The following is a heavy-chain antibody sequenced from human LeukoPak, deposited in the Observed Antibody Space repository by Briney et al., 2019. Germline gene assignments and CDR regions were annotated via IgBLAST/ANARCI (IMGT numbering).Heavy chain of an antibody. V-gene: IGHV3-21*01. CDR3: ARGRIAAAGSDDAFDI. Sequence: GGSLRLSCIASGFDFNNYNLNWVRQAQGKGLEWVASMSTTGKYIYYVDSVKGRFTISRDNAKNSLYLQMNSLRAEDTAVYYCARGRIAAAGSDDAFDIWGQGTMVTVSS. J-gene: IGHJ3*02. D-gene: IGHD6-13*01. CDR2: MSTTGKYI. CDR1: GFDFNNYN.